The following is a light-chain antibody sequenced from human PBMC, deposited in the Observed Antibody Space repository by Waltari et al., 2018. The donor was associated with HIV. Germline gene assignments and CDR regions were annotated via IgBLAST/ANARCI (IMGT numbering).Light chain of an antibody. V-gene: IGLV2-23*02. CDR3: CSYGGTSTMYV. CDR2: EVS. Sequence: QSALTPPASVLRTPGQSATISRTGTTTDIGTYNLFSWFQFSPGRATRLIIYEVSHRAPGISSRFSGSKSGNTASLTISGLQAADESEYYCCSYGGTSTMYVFGTGTFVTVL. J-gene: IGLJ1*01. CDR1: TTDIGTYNL.